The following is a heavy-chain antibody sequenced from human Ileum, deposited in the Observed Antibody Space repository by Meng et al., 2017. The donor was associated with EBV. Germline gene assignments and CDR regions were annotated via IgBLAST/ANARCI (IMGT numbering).Heavy chain of an antibody. CDR3: AGGRAGYGGYKT. J-gene: IGHJ4*02. CDR1: SGSVSSGDYH. D-gene: IGHD5-12*01. Sequence: QVQLLRSGQGLVSPSDPLPLTCTVSSGSVSSGDYHWSWIRQPPGKGLEWIGYILSGSTNYDPSLTNRVTISVDTSKNHFSLKLTSVTAADTAVYYCAGGRAGYGGYKTWGQGTLVTVSS. V-gene: IGHV4-61*03. CDR2: ILSGST.